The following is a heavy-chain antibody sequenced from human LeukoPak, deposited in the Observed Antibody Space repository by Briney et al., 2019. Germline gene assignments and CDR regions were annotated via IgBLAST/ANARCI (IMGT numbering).Heavy chain of an antibody. D-gene: IGHD6-19*01. V-gene: IGHV3-43*01. CDR2: ISWDGGST. J-gene: IGHJ4*02. Sequence: GGSLRLSCAASGFTFDDYTMHWVRQAPGKGLEWVSLISWDGGSTYYADSVKGRFTISRDNAKKSVYLQMNSLRAEDTAVYYCARGSTYSSGWYTGFDYWGQGTLVTVSS. CDR3: ARGSTYSSGWYTGFDY. CDR1: GFTFDDYT.